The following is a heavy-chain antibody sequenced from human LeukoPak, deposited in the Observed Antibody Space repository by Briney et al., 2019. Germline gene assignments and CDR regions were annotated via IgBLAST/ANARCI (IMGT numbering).Heavy chain of an antibody. CDR3: AKDRPDI. CDR1: GFTFSTYG. Sequence: PGGSLRLSCAASGFTFSTYGMHWVRQAPGKGLEWVAFIRYDGSNKYYADSVKGRFTIFRDSSKDTLYLQMNNLRVEDTAVYYCAKDRPDIWGQGTMVTVSS. J-gene: IGHJ3*02. V-gene: IGHV3-30*02. CDR2: IRYDGSNK.